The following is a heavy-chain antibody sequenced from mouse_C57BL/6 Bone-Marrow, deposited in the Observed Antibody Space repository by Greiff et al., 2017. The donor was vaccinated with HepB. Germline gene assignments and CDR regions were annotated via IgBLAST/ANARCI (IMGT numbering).Heavy chain of an antibody. J-gene: IGHJ2*01. CDR1: GYTFTSYW. CDR3: TRRGIYDYALYY. CDR2: IHPNSGST. D-gene: IGHD2-4*01. V-gene: IGHV1-64*01. Sequence: QVQLQQSGAELVKPGASVKLSCKASGYTFTSYWMHWVKQRPGQGLEWIGMIHPNSGSTNYNEKFKSKATLTVDKSSSTAYMQLSSLTSEDSAVYYCTRRGIYDYALYYWGQGTTLTVSS.